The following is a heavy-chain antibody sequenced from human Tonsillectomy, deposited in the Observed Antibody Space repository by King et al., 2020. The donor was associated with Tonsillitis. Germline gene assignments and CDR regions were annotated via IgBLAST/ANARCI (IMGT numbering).Heavy chain of an antibody. D-gene: IGHD6-19*01. CDR1: GGSISSSNW. J-gene: IGHJ4*02. CDR2: IYHSGST. CDR3: ARGYSSGWATSPEIDY. Sequence: QLQESGPGLVKPSGTLSLTCAVSGGSISSSNWWSWVRQPPGKGLEWIGEIYHSGSTNYNPSLKSRVTISVEKSKNQFSLTLSSVTAADTAVYYCARGYSSGWATSPEIDYWGQGTLVTVSS. V-gene: IGHV4-4*02.